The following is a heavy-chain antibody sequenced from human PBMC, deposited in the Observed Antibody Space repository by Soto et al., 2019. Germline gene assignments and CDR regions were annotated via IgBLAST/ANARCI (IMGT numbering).Heavy chain of an antibody. CDR3: AREMPSTTITYYGLDV. Sequence: QVQLQESGPGLVKPSETLSLTCTVSGGSITSYYWSWIRQPAGKGLEWMGRLSTSGTTNYNPSLESRVTVSLDTSKHQLSLMLSSVTAADTAVYYCAREMPSTTITYYGLDVWGQGTTVIGSS. CDR1: GGSITSYY. D-gene: IGHD2-2*01. V-gene: IGHV4-4*07. J-gene: IGHJ6*02. CDR2: LSTSGTT.